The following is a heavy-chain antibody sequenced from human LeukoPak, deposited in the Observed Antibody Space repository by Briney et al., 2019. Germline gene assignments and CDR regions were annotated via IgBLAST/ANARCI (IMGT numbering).Heavy chain of an antibody. CDR1: GFTFTGYY. CDR2: INPNSGGT. D-gene: IGHD3-22*01. V-gene: IGHV1-2*02. CDR3: ARTQSGYLYNWFDP. J-gene: IGHJ5*02. Sequence: ASVKASCKASGFTFTGYYMHWVRQAPGQGLEWMGWINPNSGGTNTAQKFQGRVTMTRDTSISTAYMELSRLRSDDTAVYYSARTQSGYLYNWFDPWGQGTLVTVSS.